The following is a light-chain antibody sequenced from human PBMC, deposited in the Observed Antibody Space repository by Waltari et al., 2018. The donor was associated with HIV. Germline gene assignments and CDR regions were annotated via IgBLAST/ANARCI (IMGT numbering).Light chain of an antibody. CDR2: TNN. CDR3: AAWDDSLNGVV. Sequence: QSVLTQPPSASGTPGQRVTISCSGSNSNIRSNTVNWYQQLPGTAPKLLIYTNNQRPSGVPDRFSGSKSGTPASLAISRLQSEDEADYYCAAWDDSLNGVVFGGGTRLTVL. CDR1: NSNIRSNT. V-gene: IGLV1-44*01. J-gene: IGLJ3*02.